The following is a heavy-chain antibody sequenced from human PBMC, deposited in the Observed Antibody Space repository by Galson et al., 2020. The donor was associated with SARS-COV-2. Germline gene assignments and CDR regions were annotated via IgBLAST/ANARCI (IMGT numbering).Heavy chain of an antibody. V-gene: IGHV4-59*01. Sequence: SETLSLTCTVSGGSISSYYWSWIRQPPGKGLEWIGYIYYSGSTNYNPSLKSRVTISVDTSKNQFSLKLSSVTAADTAVYYCAREVRDDYGDYEADYYGMDVWGQGTTVTVSS. CDR3: AREVRDDYGDYEADYYGMDV. J-gene: IGHJ6*02. CDR2: IYYSGST. D-gene: IGHD4-17*01. CDR1: GGSISSYY.